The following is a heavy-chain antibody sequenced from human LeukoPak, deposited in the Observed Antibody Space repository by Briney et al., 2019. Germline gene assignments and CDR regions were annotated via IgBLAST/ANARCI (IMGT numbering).Heavy chain of an antibody. CDR1: GGSISSYY. Sequence: SETLSLTCTVSGGSISSYYWSWIRQPPGKGLEWIGYIYYSGSTNYNPSLKSRVTISVDTSKNQFSLKLSSVTAADTAVYYCARHAQNYDFWSGYIDYWCQGTLVTVSS. CDR2: IYYSGST. V-gene: IGHV4-59*08. D-gene: IGHD3-3*01. J-gene: IGHJ4*02. CDR3: ARHAQNYDFWSGYIDY.